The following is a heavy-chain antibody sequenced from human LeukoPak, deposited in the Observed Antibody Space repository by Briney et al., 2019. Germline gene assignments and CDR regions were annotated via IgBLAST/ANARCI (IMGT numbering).Heavy chain of an antibody. CDR2: VYHGGKT. CDR3: AGMREPHLGDH. CDR1: GVPISLYY. Sequence: PSETLSLTCSVSGVPISLYYWTWIRQSPGKGLEWIGYVYHGGKTTYNLSLKSRVTISVDTSKRQFSLRLDSVTAADTAVYFCAGMREPHLGDHWGQGSLVPVSP. J-gene: IGHJ4*02. V-gene: IGHV4-59*08. D-gene: IGHD5-24*01.